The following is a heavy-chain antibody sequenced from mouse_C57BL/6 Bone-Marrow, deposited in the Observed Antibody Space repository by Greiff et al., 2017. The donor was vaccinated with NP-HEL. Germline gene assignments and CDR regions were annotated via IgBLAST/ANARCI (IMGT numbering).Heavy chain of an antibody. V-gene: IGHV5-4*03. CDR1: GFTFSSYA. J-gene: IGHJ1*03. CDR3: ARVPPRSFRDWYFDV. CDR2: ISDGGSYT. Sequence: EVKLMESGGGLVKPGGSLKLSCAASGFTFSSYAMSWVRQTPEKRLEWVATISDGGSYTYYPDNVKGRFTISRDNAKNNLYLQMSHLKSEDTAMYYCARVPPRSFRDWYFDVWGTGTTVTVSS.